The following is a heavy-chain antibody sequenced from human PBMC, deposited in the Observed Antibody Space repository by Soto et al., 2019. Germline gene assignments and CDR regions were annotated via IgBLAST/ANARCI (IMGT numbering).Heavy chain of an antibody. V-gene: IGHV4-30-4*01. Sequence: QVQLQESGPGLVKPSQTLSLTCTVSGGSISSGDYYWSWIRQPPGKGLEWIGYIYNSGSTYYNPSLTSRITTAVDTSKSQFSLKLSSVTAADTAVYYCARDRGITPPYYYYHGMDVWGQGTTVTVSS. D-gene: IGHD3-16*01. CDR2: IYNSGST. CDR1: GGSISSGDYY. J-gene: IGHJ6*02. CDR3: ARDRGITPPYYYYHGMDV.